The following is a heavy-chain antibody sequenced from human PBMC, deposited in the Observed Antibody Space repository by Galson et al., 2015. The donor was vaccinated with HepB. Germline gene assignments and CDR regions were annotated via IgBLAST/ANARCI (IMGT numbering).Heavy chain of an antibody. Sequence: SLRLSCAASGFTFSHYGMVWVRQVPGKGLEWMSFISRHGDTKLYADSVKGRFSISRDNSGNTLHLLMSSLRSEDPAVYYCARSEVTTVVTDFDSWGQGTLVTVSS. CDR3: ARSEVTTVVTDFDS. D-gene: IGHD4-23*01. J-gene: IGHJ4*02. CDR1: GFTFSHYG. CDR2: ISRHGDTK. V-gene: IGHV3-30*03.